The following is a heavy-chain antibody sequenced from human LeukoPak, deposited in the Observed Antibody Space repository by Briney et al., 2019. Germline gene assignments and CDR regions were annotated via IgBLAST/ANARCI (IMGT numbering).Heavy chain of an antibody. CDR1: GFTFSSYS. J-gene: IGHJ3*02. CDR2: ISSSSSYI. CDR3: ATQGAFEDGFDI. D-gene: IGHD1-26*01. V-gene: IGHV3-21*01. Sequence: PGGSLRLSCAASGFTFSSYSMNWVRQAPGKGLEWVSSISSSSSYIYYADLVKGRFTISRDNAKNSLYLQMNSLRAEDTAVYYCATQGAFEDGFDIWGQGTMVTVSS.